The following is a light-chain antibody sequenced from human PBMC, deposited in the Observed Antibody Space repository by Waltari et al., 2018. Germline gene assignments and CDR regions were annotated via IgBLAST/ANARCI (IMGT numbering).Light chain of an antibody. J-gene: IGLJ2*01. V-gene: IGLV1-44*01. Sequence: VLTQSPGTLSLSPGQRATLSCRASQSVRRSYLAWYQQKPGQAPRLLIYSNNQWPSGVPDRFSGSKSGTSASLAISGLQSEDEADYYCAAWDDSLNGVVFGGGTKLTVL. CDR1: SVRRSY. CDR2: SNN. CDR3: AAWDDSLNGVV.